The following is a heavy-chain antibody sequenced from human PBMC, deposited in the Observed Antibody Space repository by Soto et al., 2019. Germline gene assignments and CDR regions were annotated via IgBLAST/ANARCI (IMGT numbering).Heavy chain of an antibody. CDR2: ISYDGSHK. J-gene: IGHJ4*02. V-gene: IGHV3-30*18. CDR3: AKGRIGATGNTPPPEFDY. CDR1: GFTFISFG. D-gene: IGHD1-1*01. Sequence: PGGSLRLSCAASGFTFISFGMHWVRQAPGKGLEWVAAISYDGSHKPYADSVKGRFTISRDNSKNTVSLQMNSLRGEDTAVYYCAKGRIGATGNTPPPEFDYWGQGTLVTVSS.